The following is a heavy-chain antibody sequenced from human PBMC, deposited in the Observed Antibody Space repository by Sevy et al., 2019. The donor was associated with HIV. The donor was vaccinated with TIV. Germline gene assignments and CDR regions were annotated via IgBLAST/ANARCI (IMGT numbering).Heavy chain of an antibody. CDR1: GFTFSRHA. CDR2: ISGSGGSK. V-gene: IGHV3-23*01. D-gene: IGHD3-10*01. CDR3: AKAPFYFGSGTYYEIDC. J-gene: IGHJ4*02. Sequence: GGSLRLSCATSGFTFSRHAMIWVRQAPGKGLEWVSSISGSGGSKNYADSVKGRFTISRDNSKNTLFLQMKSLRGDDTAVYYCAKAPFYFGSGTYYEIDCWGQGTRVTVSS.